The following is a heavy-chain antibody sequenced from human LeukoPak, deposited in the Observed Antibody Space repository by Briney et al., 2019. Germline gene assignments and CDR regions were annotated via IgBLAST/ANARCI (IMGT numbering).Heavy chain of an antibody. J-gene: IGHJ4*02. Sequence: SETLSLTCAVYGGSFSGYYRSWIRQPPGKGLEWIGEINQSGSTNYNPSFKSRVTISVDTSKNQFSLKLSSVTAADTAVYYCARGYGSGSFYHHWGQGTLVTVSS. CDR1: GGSFSGYY. V-gene: IGHV4-34*01. CDR3: ARGYGSGSFYHH. D-gene: IGHD3-10*01. CDR2: INQSGST.